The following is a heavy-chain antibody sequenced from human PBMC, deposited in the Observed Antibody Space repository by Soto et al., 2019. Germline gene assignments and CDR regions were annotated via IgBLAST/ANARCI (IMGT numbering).Heavy chain of an antibody. CDR1: GFTVSRHY. D-gene: IGHD1-26*01. J-gene: IGHJ5*02. Sequence: GSLRLSCAASGFTVSRHYISWVRQAPGKGLEWVSVIYAAGSTYYADSVKGRFTISRDNSKNIVYLQMDSLRAEDTAVYYCARKAGATQFYYDPWVQGIRVTVSS. CDR3: ARKAGATQFYYDP. CDR2: IYAAGST. V-gene: IGHV3-53*01.